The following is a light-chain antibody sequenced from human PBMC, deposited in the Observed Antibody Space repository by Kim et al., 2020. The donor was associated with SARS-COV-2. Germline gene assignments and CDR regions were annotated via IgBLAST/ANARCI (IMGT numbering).Light chain of an antibody. CDR1: QSVSSY. CDR2: DAS. CDR3: PQHSNWTRFT. J-gene: IGKJ4*01. V-gene: IGKV3-11*01. Sequence: DIVLTQSPSTLSLSPGDRATLSCRASQSVSSYLAWYQQKPGQAPKLLIYDASNRANGIPSRFSGSGSGTDFTSPTTTPEPKQIAVYYCPQHSNWTRFTFGGGAKV.